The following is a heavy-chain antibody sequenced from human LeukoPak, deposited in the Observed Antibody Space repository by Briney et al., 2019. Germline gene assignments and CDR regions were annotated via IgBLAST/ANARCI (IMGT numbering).Heavy chain of an antibody. J-gene: IGHJ3*02. V-gene: IGHV3-21*01. CDR2: ISSSSSYI. Sequence: GGSLRLSCAASGFTFSSYAMSWVRQAPGKGLEWVSSISSSSSYIYYADSVKGRFTISRDNAKNSLYLQMNSLRAEDTAVYYCARDRHGAFDIWGQGTMVTVSS. CDR1: GFTFSSYA. CDR3: ARDRHGAFDI.